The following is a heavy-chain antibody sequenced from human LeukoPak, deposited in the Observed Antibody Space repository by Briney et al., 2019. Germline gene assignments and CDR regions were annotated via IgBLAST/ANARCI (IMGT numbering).Heavy chain of an antibody. CDR1: GGSFSSYY. J-gene: IGHJ6*02. Sequence: SETLSLTCAVDGGSFSSYYWSWISQPPGKGMEWIEEIDHSGSPNYHRSVKMRVNISIDTSKNQFSLKLSSVTAADTAAYYCASAPGYSYAMDVWGQGTTVTVSS. CDR3: ASAPGYSYAMDV. D-gene: IGHD5-18*01. V-gene: IGHV4-34*01. CDR2: IDHSGSP.